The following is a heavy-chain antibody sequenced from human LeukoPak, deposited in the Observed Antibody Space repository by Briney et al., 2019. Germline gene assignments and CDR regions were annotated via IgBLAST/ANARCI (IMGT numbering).Heavy chain of an antibody. CDR1: GFTFSSSW. Sequence: GGSLRLSCAASGFTFSSSWMSWVRQAPGKGLEWLATIKQDGSQKYYVDSVKGRFTISRDNSKKTLYLQMNSLRAEDTAIFYCAKDVYNWNFYFDYWGQGTLVTVSS. J-gene: IGHJ4*02. V-gene: IGHV3-7*03. D-gene: IGHD1-7*01. CDR2: IKQDGSQK. CDR3: AKDVYNWNFYFDY.